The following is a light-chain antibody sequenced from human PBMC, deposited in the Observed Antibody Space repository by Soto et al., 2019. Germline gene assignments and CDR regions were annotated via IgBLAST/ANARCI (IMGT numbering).Light chain of an antibody. Sequence: QPVLTQSPSAFASLGASVKLTCTLSSGHSSYAIAWHQQQPEKGPRYLMKLNSDGSHSKGDGIPDRFSGSSSGAERYLTISSLQSEDEADYYCQTWGSGIRVVFGGGTQLTVL. CDR3: QTWGSGIRVV. J-gene: IGLJ2*01. V-gene: IGLV4-69*01. CDR1: SGHSSYA. CDR2: LNSDGSH.